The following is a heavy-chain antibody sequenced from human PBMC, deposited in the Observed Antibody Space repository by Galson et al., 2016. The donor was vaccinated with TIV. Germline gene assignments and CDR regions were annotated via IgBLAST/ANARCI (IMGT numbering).Heavy chain of an antibody. V-gene: IGHV5-51*03. J-gene: IGHJ1*01. CDR3: ARLDSRGFQR. Sequence: QSGAEVKKPGQSLKISCTGFGYSFTSNWIGWVRQMPGKGLEMMGIIFPSDSESRYSPSFQGQVTISVDKSSSIAYLQWGSLKASDTGMYHCARLDSRGFQRWGQRGLVTVAS. CDR2: IFPSDSES. D-gene: IGHD3-22*01. CDR1: GYSFTSNW.